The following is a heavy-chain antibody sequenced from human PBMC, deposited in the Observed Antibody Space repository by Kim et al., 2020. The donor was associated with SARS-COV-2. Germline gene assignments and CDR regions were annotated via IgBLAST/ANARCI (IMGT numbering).Heavy chain of an antibody. D-gene: IGHD3-9*01. CDR3: AGKGDGGYYDIFVI. CDR1: GGSISSSSNY. V-gene: IGHV4-39*01. Sequence: SETLSLTCTVSGGSISSSSNYWGWIRQPPGKGLEWIGSIYYSGSTYYNPSLKSRVTISVDTSKNQFSLKLSPVTAADTAVYYCAGKGDGGYYDIFVIWG. J-gene: IGHJ3*02. CDR2: IYYSGST.